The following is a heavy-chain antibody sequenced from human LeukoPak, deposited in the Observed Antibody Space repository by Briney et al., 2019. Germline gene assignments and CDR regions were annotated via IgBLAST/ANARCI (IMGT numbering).Heavy chain of an antibody. J-gene: IGHJ4*02. Sequence: GGSLRLSCAASGFTFSSYAMSWVRQAPGKGLEWVSAISGSGGSTYYADSVEGRFTISRDNSKNTLYLQMNSLRAEDTAVYYCASYNFWSGYPYWGQGTLVTVSS. CDR2: ISGSGGST. V-gene: IGHV3-23*01. CDR1: GFTFSSYA. D-gene: IGHD3-3*01. CDR3: ASYNFWSGYPY.